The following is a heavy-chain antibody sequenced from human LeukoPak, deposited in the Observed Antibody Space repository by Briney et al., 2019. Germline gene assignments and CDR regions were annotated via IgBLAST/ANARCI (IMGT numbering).Heavy chain of an antibody. V-gene: IGHV3-49*04. Sequence: AGRSLILSCTSSWFIFADYAMTWVRHAPGKXXXXXXXXRGKAYSTTTPYAAPVKGRFTISRDEYKSIVSVHMNSLKTEDTAVYYCTRVGSGYYSYYFDYWGQGALVTVSS. J-gene: IGHJ4*02. D-gene: IGHD3-22*01. CDR1: WFIFADYA. CDR2: XRGKAYSTTT. CDR3: TRVGSGYYSYYFDY.